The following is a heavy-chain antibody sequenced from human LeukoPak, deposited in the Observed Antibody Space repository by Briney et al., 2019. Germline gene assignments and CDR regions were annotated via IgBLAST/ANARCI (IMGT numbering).Heavy chain of an antibody. CDR3: ARDYYDSSGYHDY. CDR1: GGSFSGYY. J-gene: IGHJ4*02. CDR2: INHSGST. V-gene: IGHV4-34*01. D-gene: IGHD3-22*01. Sequence: PPETLSLTCAVYGGSFSGYYWSWIRQPPGKGLEWIGEINHSGSTNYNPSLKSRVTISVDTSKNQFSLKLSSVTAADTAVYYCARDYYDSSGYHDYWGQGTLVTVSS.